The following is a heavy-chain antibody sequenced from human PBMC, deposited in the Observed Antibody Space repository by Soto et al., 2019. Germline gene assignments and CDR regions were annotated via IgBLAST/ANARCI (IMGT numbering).Heavy chain of an antibody. CDR1: GYTFTSYY. D-gene: IGHD3-3*01. CDR2: INPSGGSP. J-gene: IGHJ3*02. V-gene: IGHV1-46*03. CDR3: AREGAATILGVVSGFQEAFDI. Sequence: QVQLVQSGAEVKKPGASVKVSCKASGYTFTSYYLHWVRQAPGQGLEWMGIINPSGGSPDYAQKFQGRVTVSRDTSTSTVYMELSILSSEDTAGYYCAREGAATILGVVSGFQEAFDIWGQGTMVTVSS.